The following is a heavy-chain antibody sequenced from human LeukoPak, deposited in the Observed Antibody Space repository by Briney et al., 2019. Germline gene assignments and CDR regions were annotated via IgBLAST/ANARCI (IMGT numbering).Heavy chain of an antibody. CDR1: GGSFSGYY. D-gene: IGHD2-8*01. Sequence: PSETLSLTCVVYGGSFSGYYWSWIRQPPGKGLEWIGEIDHSGTTNYNPSLKSRVTMSVDTSKNQFSLMVSSVTAADTAVYYCARGNMLGGNWFDPWGQGTLVTVSS. V-gene: IGHV4-34*01. CDR3: ARGNMLGGNWFDP. J-gene: IGHJ5*02. CDR2: IDHSGTT.